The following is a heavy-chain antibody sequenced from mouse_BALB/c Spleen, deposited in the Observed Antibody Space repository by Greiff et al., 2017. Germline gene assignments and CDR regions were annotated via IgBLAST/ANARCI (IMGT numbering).Heavy chain of an antibody. Sequence: EVQLQQSGAELVKPGASVKLSCTASGFNIKDTYMHWVKQRPEQGLEWIRRIDPANGNTKYDPKFQGKATITADTSSNTAYLQLSSLTSEDTAVYYCARKGDPMITYPFAYWGQGTLVTVSA. CDR1: GFNIKDTY. CDR2: IDPANGNT. D-gene: IGHD2-4*01. J-gene: IGHJ3*01. V-gene: IGHV14-3*02. CDR3: ARKGDPMITYPFAY.